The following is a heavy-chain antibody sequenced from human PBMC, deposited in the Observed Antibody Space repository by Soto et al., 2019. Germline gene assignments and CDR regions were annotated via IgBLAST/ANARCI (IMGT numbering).Heavy chain of an antibody. CDR1: GFSFSRYA. J-gene: IGHJ5*02. CDR3: ARDAIGDATNWFDP. CDR2: ISMSGTTM. Sequence: EVRLVESGGGLAQPGGSLRLSCAASGFSFSRYAMNRVRQSPGKGLEWVSYISMSGTTMFYAESVKGRFIISRDNVEKSLYLQMNSLRDEDTAMYYCARDAIGDATNWFDPWGQGTLVTVSS. V-gene: IGHV3-48*02.